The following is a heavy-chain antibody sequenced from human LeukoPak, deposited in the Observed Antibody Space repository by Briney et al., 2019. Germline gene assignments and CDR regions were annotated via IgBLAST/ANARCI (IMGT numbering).Heavy chain of an antibody. CDR1: GGSFSGYY. Sequence: SETLSLTCAVYGGSFSGYYWSWIRRPPGKGLEWIGEINHSGSTNYNPSLKSRVTISVDTSKNQFSLKLSSVTAADTAVYYCARGLHSSSWFAYYYYGMDVWGQGTTVTVSS. CDR3: ARGLHSSSWFAYYYYGMDV. D-gene: IGHD6-13*01. CDR2: INHSGST. V-gene: IGHV4-34*01. J-gene: IGHJ6*02.